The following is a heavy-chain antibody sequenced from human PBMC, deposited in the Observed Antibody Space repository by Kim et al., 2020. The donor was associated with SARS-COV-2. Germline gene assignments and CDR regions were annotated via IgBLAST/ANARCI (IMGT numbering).Heavy chain of an antibody. Sequence: SLKSRVTISVDTSKNQFSLKLSSVTAADTAVYYCAREVTTVVEDTPWFDPWGQGTLVTVSS. D-gene: IGHD4-17*01. V-gene: IGHV4-31*02. CDR3: AREVTTVVEDTPWFDP. J-gene: IGHJ5*02.